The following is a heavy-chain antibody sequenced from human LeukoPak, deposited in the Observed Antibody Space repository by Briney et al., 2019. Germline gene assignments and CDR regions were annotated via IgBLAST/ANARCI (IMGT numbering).Heavy chain of an antibody. V-gene: IGHV4-34*01. CDR1: GGSFSGYY. CDR3: ARTKPGDIVVVPAAIPTGNWFDP. Sequence: PSETLSLTCAVYGGSFSGYYWSWIRQPPGKGLEWIGEINHSGSTNYNPSLKSRVTISVDTSKNQFSLKLSSVTAADTAVYYCARTKPGDIVVVPAAIPTGNWFDPWGQGTLVTVSS. CDR2: INHSGST. D-gene: IGHD2-2*01. J-gene: IGHJ5*02.